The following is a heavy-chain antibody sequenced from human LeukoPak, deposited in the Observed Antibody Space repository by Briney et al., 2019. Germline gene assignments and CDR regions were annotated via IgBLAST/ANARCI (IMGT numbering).Heavy chain of an antibody. J-gene: IGHJ4*02. D-gene: IGHD3-10*01. CDR2: IYSGGST. CDR3: ARAMGSGSYSFNY. Sequence: SGGSLRLSCAASGFTVSSNYMSWVRQAPGKGLEWVSVIYSGGSTNYADSVKGRFTISRDNSKNTLYLQMNSLRAEDTAVYYCARAMGSGSYSFNYWGQGTLVTVSS. CDR1: GFTVSSNY. V-gene: IGHV3-66*01.